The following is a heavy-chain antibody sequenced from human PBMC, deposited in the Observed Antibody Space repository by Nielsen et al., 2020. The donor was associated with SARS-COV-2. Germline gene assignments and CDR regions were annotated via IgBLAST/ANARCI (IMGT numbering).Heavy chain of an antibody. CDR3: ARPKRAAAGNSYFDY. CDR1: GGSFSGYY. V-gene: IGHV4-34*01. CDR2: INHSGST. Sequence: SETLSLTCDVYGGSFSGYYWSWIRQPPGKGLEWIGEINHSGSTNYNPSLKSRVTISVDTSKNQFSLKLSSVTAADTAVYYCARPKRAAAGNSYFDYWGQGTLVTVSS. J-gene: IGHJ4*02. D-gene: IGHD6-13*01.